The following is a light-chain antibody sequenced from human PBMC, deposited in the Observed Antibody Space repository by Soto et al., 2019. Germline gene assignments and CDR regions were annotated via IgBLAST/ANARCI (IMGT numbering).Light chain of an antibody. J-gene: IGKJ5*01. CDR2: AAS. CDR1: QTISNF. V-gene: IGKV1-39*01. Sequence: DIQMTQSPSSLSASVGDRVTITCRASQTISNFFNWYQQQPGQAPKLLISAASSLQSGVSSRFSASGSGTDCTLTISSLQPEDFATYYCQQSYSTPITFGQGTRLEIK. CDR3: QQSYSTPIT.